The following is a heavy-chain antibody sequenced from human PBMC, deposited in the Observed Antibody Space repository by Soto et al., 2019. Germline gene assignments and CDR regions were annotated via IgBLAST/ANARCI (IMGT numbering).Heavy chain of an antibody. J-gene: IGHJ6*02. Sequence: GESLKISCKGSGHIFSNYWIGWVRQMPGKGLEWMGIIYPGDSDTRYSPSFQGQVTITVDKSINTAYLQWSRLKASDTAIYYCARVPTYYYYGMDVWGQGTTVTVSS. V-gene: IGHV5-51*01. CDR2: IYPGDSDT. CDR3: ARVPTYYYYGMDV. CDR1: GHIFSNYW.